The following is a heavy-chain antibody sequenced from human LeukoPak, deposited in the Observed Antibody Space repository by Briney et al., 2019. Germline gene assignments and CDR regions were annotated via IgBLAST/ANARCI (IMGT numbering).Heavy chain of an antibody. Sequence: GGSLRFSCAASGFTFSSYGMHWVRQAPGKGLEWVAVIWYDGSNKYYADSVKGRFTVSRDNSKNTLYLQMNSLRAEDTAVYYCAKQGYSSGWYSGYYYMDVWGKGTTVTVSS. CDR1: GFTFSSYG. V-gene: IGHV3-33*06. D-gene: IGHD6-19*01. CDR3: AKQGYSSGWYSGYYYMDV. CDR2: IWYDGSNK. J-gene: IGHJ6*03.